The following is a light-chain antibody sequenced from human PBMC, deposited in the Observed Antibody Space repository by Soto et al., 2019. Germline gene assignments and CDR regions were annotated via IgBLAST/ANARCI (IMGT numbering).Light chain of an antibody. V-gene: IGKV2-24*01. CDR3: MQATQLWT. Sequence: DIVMTQTPLSSPVSLGQPASISCRSSQSFVHSDGNTYLSWLHQRPGQPPRLLIYKNSNRFSVVPDRFSGSGAGTDFTLKISRVEAEDVGLYYCMQATQLWTFGQGTKVEI. J-gene: IGKJ1*01. CDR1: QSFVHSDGNTY. CDR2: KNS.